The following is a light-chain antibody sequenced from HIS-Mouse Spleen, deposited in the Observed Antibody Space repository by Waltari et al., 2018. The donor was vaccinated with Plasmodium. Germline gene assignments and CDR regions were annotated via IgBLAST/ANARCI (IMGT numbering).Light chain of an antibody. J-gene: IGKJ3*01. CDR2: DAS. Sequence: DIQMTQSPSSLSASVGDRVTITCQASQDISNYLNWYQQKPGKAPKRLIYDASNLETVVTSRFSGSGAGTDFTFTISSLQPEDIATYYCQQYDNLPPACTFGPGTKVDI. CDR1: QDISNY. V-gene: IGKV1-33*01. CDR3: QQYDNLPPACT.